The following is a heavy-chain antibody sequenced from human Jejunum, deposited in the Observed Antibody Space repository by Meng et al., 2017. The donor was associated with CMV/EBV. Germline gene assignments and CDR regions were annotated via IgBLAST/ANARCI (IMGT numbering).Heavy chain of an antibody. CDR3: ARDPHDFWSSYFFDP. Sequence: GYTFAYYGINWVRQAPGQGLEWMGWIGAYNGNTEYAQKFQGRVSMTTDTSTSTAYMELRSLRSDDTAVYYCARDPHDFWSSYFFDPWGQGTLVTVSS. CDR1: GYTFAYYG. CDR2: IGAYNGNT. J-gene: IGHJ5*02. V-gene: IGHV1-18*01. D-gene: IGHD3-3*01.